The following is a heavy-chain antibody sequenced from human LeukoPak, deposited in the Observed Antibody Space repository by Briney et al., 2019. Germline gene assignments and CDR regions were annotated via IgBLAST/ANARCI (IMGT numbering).Heavy chain of an antibody. V-gene: IGHV3-21*01. Sequence: GGSLRLSCVASGFTFSSFAMNWVRQAPGKGLEWVSSFSSSISYINYADSVKGRFTISRDNAKNSLYLQMNSLRVEDTAVYYCAREADGFDIWGQGTMVTVSS. J-gene: IGHJ3*02. CDR3: AREADGFDI. CDR1: GFTFSSFA. CDR2: FSSSISYI.